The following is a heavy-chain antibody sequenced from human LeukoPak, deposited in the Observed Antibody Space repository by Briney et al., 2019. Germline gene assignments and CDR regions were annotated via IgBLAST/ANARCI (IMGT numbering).Heavy chain of an antibody. J-gene: IGHJ6*03. CDR3: AKSGGYNAGTGYYYYYLDV. Sequence: SETLSLTRTVSGGSISSSSYYWGWIRQPPGKGLEWIGRIYYSGSTYYNPSLKSRVTISVDTSKNQFSLKLSSVTAADTAVYYCAKSGGYNAGTGYYYYYLDVWGKGTTVTVSS. CDR2: IYYSGST. V-gene: IGHV4-39*01. CDR1: GGSISSSSYY. D-gene: IGHD6-13*01.